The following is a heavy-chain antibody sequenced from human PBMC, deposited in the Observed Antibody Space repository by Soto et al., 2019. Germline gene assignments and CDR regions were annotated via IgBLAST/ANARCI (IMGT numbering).Heavy chain of an antibody. CDR2: IIPIFGTA. D-gene: IGHD6-13*01. Sequence: SVKVSCKASGGTFSSYAISWVRQAPGQGLEWMGGIIPIFGTANYAQKFQGRVTMTRDTSTSTVYMELSSLRSEDTAVYYCERNYMWVGKQLGYYYYYMDVGGKGTTVTVSS. V-gene: IGHV1-69*05. J-gene: IGHJ6*03. CDR1: GGTFSSYA. CDR3: ERNYMWVGKQLGYYYYYMDV.